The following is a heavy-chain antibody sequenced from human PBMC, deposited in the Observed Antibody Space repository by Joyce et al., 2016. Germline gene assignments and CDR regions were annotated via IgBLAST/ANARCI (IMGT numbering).Heavy chain of an antibody. CDR2: IYWDDDK. V-gene: IGHV2-5*02. Sequence: QITLKESGPTLVKPTQTLTLTCAFSGFSLSTRGVGVGWIRQPPGKALEGLALIYWDDDKRYSPSLKSRRTITKDTSRNQVVLTMTNMDPVDTATYYCAHRPNSGYDPSAFDFWGQGTLVTVSS. CDR3: AHRPNSGYDPSAFDF. J-gene: IGHJ4*02. D-gene: IGHD5-12*01. CDR1: GFSLSTRGVG.